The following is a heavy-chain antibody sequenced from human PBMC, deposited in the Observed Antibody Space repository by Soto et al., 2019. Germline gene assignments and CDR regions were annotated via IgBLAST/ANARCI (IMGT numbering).Heavy chain of an antibody. CDR3: ARKNYYDSSGYYLPEDY. CDR1: GYTFTSYD. V-gene: IGHV1-8*01. CDR2: MNPNSGNT. Sequence: QVQLVQSGAEVKKPGASVKVSCKASGYTFTSYDINWVRQATGQGLEWMGWMNPNSGNTGYAQKFQGRVTMTRNTSRSTAYMELSSLRSEDTAVYYCARKNYYDSSGYYLPEDYWGQGTLVTVSS. J-gene: IGHJ4*02. D-gene: IGHD3-22*01.